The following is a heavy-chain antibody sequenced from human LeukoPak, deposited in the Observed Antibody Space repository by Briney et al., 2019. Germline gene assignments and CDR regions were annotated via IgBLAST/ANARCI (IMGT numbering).Heavy chain of an antibody. V-gene: IGHV6-1*01. J-gene: IGHJ4*02. CDR3: TREGSGIPGYFDY. Sequence: SQTLSLTCAISGDSFSSNNVAWNWIRQSPSRGLEWLGRTYYRSKWYNQYAVSVKSRVTVNPDTSKNQFSLQVNSVTPEDTAVYYCTREGSGIPGYFDYWGQGTLVTVSS. CDR1: GDSFSSNNVA. CDR2: TYYRSKWYN. D-gene: IGHD3-10*01.